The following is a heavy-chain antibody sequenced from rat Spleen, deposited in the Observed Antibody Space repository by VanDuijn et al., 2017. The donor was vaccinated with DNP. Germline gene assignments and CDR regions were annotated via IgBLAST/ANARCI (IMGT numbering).Heavy chain of an antibody. V-gene: IGHV2-19*01. Sequence: QVQLKESGPGLVQPSQTLSLACTVSGVSLTNFGVNWVRQPPGRGLEWMGRLQSDGNTDYNSVLKSRLSISRDTSKSQVFLKMNSLQTEDTAIYFCTRVLYNGYQRHYWSFDFWGPGTMVTVSS. CDR1: GVSLTNFG. D-gene: IGHD1-6*01. CDR2: LQSDGNT. J-gene: IGHJ1*01. CDR3: TRVLYNGYQRHYWSFDF.